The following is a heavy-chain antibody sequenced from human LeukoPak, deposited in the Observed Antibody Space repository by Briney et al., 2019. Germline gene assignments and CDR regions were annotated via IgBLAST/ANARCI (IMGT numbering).Heavy chain of an antibody. CDR3: ASLLRTYGTFDH. V-gene: IGHV4-39*01. CDR2: NYYSRST. D-gene: IGHD3-10*01. J-gene: IGHJ4*02. Sequence: PSETLSLTCTVSGGSIISSSYYWGWPRQPPGKGLECNGSNYYSRSTYDNPCLENRVNISVDTSKNQFSLKLSSVPASVKAVYYCASLLRTYGTFDHGGRGTLVPVSS. CDR1: GGSIISSSYY.